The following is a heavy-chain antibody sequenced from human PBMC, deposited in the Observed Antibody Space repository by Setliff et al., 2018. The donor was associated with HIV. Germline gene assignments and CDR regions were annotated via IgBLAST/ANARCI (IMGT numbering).Heavy chain of an antibody. D-gene: IGHD2-2*01. CDR3: ARGGRVVPAATGSNAYDI. Sequence: ASVKVSCKASGYTFTSYGISWLRQAPGQGLEWMGWISAYNGDTQSTQRFQGRVTITADEFTSTAYMELSSLRSEDTAVYYCARGGRVVPAATGSNAYDIWGQGTKVTVSS. CDR1: GYTFTSYG. CDR2: ISAYNGDT. V-gene: IGHV1-18*01. J-gene: IGHJ3*02.